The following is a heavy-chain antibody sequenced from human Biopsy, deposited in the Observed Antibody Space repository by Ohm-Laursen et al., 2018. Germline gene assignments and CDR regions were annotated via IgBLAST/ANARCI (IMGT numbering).Heavy chain of an antibody. D-gene: IGHD4-23*01. CDR1: GGSVSSGGFY. CDR2: IYYSGTT. Sequence: PSQTLSLTCTVSGGSVSSGGFYWSWIRQHPGKGLEWIRYIYYSGTTYYNPSLKSLVTISVDTSKNQFSLKLNSVTAADTAVYYCARRPYGGTRYWYFDLWGRGTLVTVSS. J-gene: IGHJ2*01. V-gene: IGHV4-31*01. CDR3: ARRPYGGTRYWYFDL.